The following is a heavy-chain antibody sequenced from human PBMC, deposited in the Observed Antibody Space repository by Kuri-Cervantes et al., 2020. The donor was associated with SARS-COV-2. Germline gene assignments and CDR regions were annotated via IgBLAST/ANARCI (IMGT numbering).Heavy chain of an antibody. Sequence: SETLSLTCTVSGGSISVQYCNWIRQSAGKGLEWIGRIYYSGSTNYNPSLKSRFTMSVETSKNEFSLRLSSVTAADTAVYCCARDLPGLYYAKDVWGQGTTVTVSS. D-gene: IGHD2-2*01. V-gene: IGHV4-4*07. CDR1: GGSISVQY. CDR3: ARDLPGLYYAKDV. J-gene: IGHJ6*01. CDR2: IYYSGST.